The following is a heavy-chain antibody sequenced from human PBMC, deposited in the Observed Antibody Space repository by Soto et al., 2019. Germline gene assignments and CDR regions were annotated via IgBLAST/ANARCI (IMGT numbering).Heavy chain of an antibody. CDR3: ARAYYDTEGYGLDP. J-gene: IGHJ5*02. V-gene: IGHV4-30-2*02. D-gene: IGHD3-16*01. CDR2: IYHSGST. CDR1: GGSISSGGYS. Sequence: PSETLSLTCAVSGGSISSGGYSWSWIRQPPGKGLEWIGYIYHSGSTYYNPSLKSRVIISVDTSKNQFSVRLSSVTAADTAVYYCARAYYDTEGYGLDPWGLGTLVTVSS.